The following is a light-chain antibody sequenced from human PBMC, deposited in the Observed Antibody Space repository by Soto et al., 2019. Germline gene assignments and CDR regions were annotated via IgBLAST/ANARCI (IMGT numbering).Light chain of an antibody. V-gene: IGKV3-11*01. CDR3: QQYNDWPPVT. Sequence: EIVLTQSPATLSLSPGERATLSCRASQSVSSFLAWYQHKPGQAPRLLIYDASNRATGIPARFSGSGSGTDFTLTISSLEPEDFAVYYCQQYNDWPPVTFGGGTKVEIK. CDR2: DAS. J-gene: IGKJ4*01. CDR1: QSVSSF.